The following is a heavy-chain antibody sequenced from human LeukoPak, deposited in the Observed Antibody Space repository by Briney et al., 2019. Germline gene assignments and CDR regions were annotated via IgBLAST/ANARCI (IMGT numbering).Heavy chain of an antibody. CDR3: AMFGGGYYYDSSGYYPPRYGMDV. CDR2: ISYDGSNK. V-gene: IGHV3-30-3*01. D-gene: IGHD3-22*01. J-gene: IGHJ6*02. Sequence: GGSLRLSCAASGFTFGSYAMHWVRQAPGKGLEWVAVISYDGSNKYYADFVKGRFTISRDNSKNTLYLQMNSLRAEDTAVYYCAMFGGGYYYDSSGYYPPRYGMDVWGQGTTVTVSS. CDR1: GFTFGSYA.